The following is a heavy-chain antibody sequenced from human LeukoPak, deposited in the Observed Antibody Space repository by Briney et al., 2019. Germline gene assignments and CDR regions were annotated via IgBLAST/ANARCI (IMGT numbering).Heavy chain of an antibody. V-gene: IGHV3-33*01. Sequence: GGSLTLSCAASGFTFSSYGMHWVRQAPGKGLEWVAVIWYDGSNKYYADSVKGRFTISRDNSKNTLYLQMNSLRAEDTAVYYCARDAAMVRGVIRNYYYGMDVWGKGTTVTVSS. J-gene: IGHJ6*04. CDR2: IWYDGSNK. D-gene: IGHD3-10*01. CDR1: GFTFSSYG. CDR3: ARDAAMVRGVIRNYYYGMDV.